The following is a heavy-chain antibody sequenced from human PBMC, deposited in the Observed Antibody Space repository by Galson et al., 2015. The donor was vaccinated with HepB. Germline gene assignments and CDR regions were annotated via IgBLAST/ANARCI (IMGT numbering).Heavy chain of an antibody. CDR3: AAAGTGAFDI. J-gene: IGHJ3*02. D-gene: IGHD6-13*01. CDR2: ISYDGSNK. Sequence: SLRLSCAASGFTFSSYGMHWVRQAPGKGLEWVAVISYDGSNKYYADSVKGRFTISRDNSKNTLYLQMNSLRAEDTAVYYGAAAGTGAFDIWGQGTMVTVSS. CDR1: GFTFSSYG. V-gene: IGHV3-30*03.